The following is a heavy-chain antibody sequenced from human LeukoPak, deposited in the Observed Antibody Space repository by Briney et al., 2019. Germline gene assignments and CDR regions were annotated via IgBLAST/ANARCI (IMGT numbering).Heavy chain of an antibody. V-gene: IGHV3-30*18. D-gene: IGHD6-19*01. Sequence: GGSLRLSCAASGFTFSNYAMHWVRQAPGKGLEWVAVISDDGSNKYYGDSVKGRFTIPRDNSKNTVYLQMNSLRAEDTAVYYCAKDRYSSGWYSDSDYWGQGTLVTVSS. J-gene: IGHJ4*02. CDR3: AKDRYSSGWYSDSDY. CDR1: GFTFSNYA. CDR2: ISDDGSNK.